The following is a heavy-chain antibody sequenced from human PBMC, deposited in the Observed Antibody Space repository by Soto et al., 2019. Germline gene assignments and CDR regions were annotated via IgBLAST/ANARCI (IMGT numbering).Heavy chain of an antibody. CDR2: ISAYNGNT. CDR1: GYSFTTYY. Sequence: GASVKVSCKASGYSFTTYYMHWVRQAPGQGLEWMGRISAYNGNTKYAQKLQGRVTMTTDTSTSTAYMELRSLRSDDTAVYYCARDPPPPDYWGQGTLVTVSS. V-gene: IGHV1-18*04. CDR3: ARDPPPPDY. J-gene: IGHJ4*02.